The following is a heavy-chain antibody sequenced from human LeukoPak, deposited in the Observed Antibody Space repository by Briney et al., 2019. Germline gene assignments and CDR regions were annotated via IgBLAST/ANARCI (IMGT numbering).Heavy chain of an antibody. CDR1: GYTFTSYD. D-gene: IGHD3-10*01. CDR2: MNPNSGNT. CDR3: ARDLVRGVIDY. J-gene: IGHJ4*02. V-gene: IGHV1-8*01. Sequence: PPASVTVSCKASGYTFTSYDINWVRQAPGQGLEWMGWMNPNSGNTGYAQKFQGRVTMTRNTSISTAYMELSSLRSEDTAVYYCARDLVRGVIDYWGQGTLVTVSS.